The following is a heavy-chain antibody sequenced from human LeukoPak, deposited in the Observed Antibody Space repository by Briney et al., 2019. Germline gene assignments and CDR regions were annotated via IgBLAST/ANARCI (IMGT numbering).Heavy chain of an antibody. V-gene: IGHV3-7*01. CDR3: ARDPDQIVGANFDY. CDR2: INQDGSKK. Sequence: GGSLRLSCAASGFTFNTHWMNWVRQAPGKGLEWVANINQDGSKKYYVDSVKGRFTISRDNAKNSLYLQMNSLRAEDTAMYYCARDPDQIVGANFDYWGQGTPVTVSS. CDR1: GFTFNTHW. J-gene: IGHJ4*02. D-gene: IGHD1-26*01.